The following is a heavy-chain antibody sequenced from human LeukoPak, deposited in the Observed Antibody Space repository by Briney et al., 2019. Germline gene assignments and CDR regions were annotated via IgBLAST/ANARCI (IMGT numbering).Heavy chain of an antibody. CDR2: IRYDGGNK. CDR1: GFTFSSYG. Sequence: GGSLRLSCAASGFTFSSYGMHWVRQAPGKGLEWVGFIRYDGGNKYYADSVKGRFTISRDNSKNTLYLQMNSLRAEDTAVYYCAKTYYDSSGDAFDIWGQGTMVTVSS. V-gene: IGHV3-30*02. D-gene: IGHD3-22*01. J-gene: IGHJ3*02. CDR3: AKTYYDSSGDAFDI.